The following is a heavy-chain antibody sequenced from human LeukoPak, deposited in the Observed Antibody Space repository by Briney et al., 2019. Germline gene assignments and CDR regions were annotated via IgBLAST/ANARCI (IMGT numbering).Heavy chain of an antibody. CDR2: ISAGGT. D-gene: IGHD2-2*02. Sequence: PGGTLSLSCAASGFTFSNFAMNWVRQAPGKGLEWVSAISAGGTFYADFVKGRFTISRDNSKNTLYLQMNSLRVDDTAVYYCVKGLYTIDYWGQGTLVTVSS. CDR1: GFTFSNFA. J-gene: IGHJ4*02. V-gene: IGHV3-23*01. CDR3: VKGLYTIDY.